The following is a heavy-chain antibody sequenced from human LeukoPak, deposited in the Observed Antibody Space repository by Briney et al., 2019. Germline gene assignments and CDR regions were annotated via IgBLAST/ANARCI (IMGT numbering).Heavy chain of an antibody. CDR1: GGSISRYY. V-gene: IGHV4-59*01. CDR3: ARKGDGYNPPNY. CDR2: IFYWGST. Sequence: SETLSLTWTVSGGSISRYYGRWIRQPPEKGLEWIGYIFYWGSTNYNPTLKSQVTISVDTSKNQFSMKLSSVTAADPAVYYCARKGDGYNPPNYWGQGTLVTVSS. J-gene: IGHJ4*02. D-gene: IGHD5-24*01.